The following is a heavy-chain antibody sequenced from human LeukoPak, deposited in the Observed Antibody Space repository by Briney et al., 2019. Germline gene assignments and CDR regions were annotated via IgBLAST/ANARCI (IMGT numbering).Heavy chain of an antibody. D-gene: IGHD3-3*01. CDR3: ARDPRWSFDY. CDR1: GFTFSDYW. Sequence: PGGSLRLSCVASGFTFSDYWVIWVRQAPGKGLEWVAKINPDGSDKSYVDSVKGRFAISRDNAKNSLYLQMNSLRADDSAVYYCARDPRWSFDYWGQGTLVTVSS. CDR2: INPDGSDK. V-gene: IGHV3-7*04. J-gene: IGHJ4*02.